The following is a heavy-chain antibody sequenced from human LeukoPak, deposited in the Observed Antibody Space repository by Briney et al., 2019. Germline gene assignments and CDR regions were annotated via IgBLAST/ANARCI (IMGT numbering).Heavy chain of an antibody. CDR1: GFTVSSNY. Sequence: GGSLRLSCAASGFTVSSNYMSWVRQAPGKGLEWVSVIYSGGSTFYADSVKGRFTISRDNSKNTLYLQMNSVRVEDTAVYYCASSLPRDYYGSGSYYYWGQGTLVTVSS. V-gene: IGHV3-66*01. J-gene: IGHJ4*02. D-gene: IGHD3-10*01. CDR2: IYSGGST. CDR3: ASSLPRDYYGSGSYYY.